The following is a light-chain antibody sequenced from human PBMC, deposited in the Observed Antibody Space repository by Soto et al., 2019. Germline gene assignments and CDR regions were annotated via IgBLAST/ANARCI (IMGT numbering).Light chain of an antibody. Sequence: DIQMTQSPSPLSAPVGDRVTITCRASQGISNYLAWYQQKPGKVPKLLIYAASTLQSGVPSRFSGSGSGTDFTLTISSLQPEDVATYYCQKYNSAPFGGGTKVDIK. CDR2: AAS. CDR3: QKYNSAP. CDR1: QGISNY. V-gene: IGKV1-27*01. J-gene: IGKJ4*01.